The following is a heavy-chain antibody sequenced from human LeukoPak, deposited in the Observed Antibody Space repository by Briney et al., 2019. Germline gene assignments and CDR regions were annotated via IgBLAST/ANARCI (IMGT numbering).Heavy chain of an antibody. V-gene: IGHV3-7*01. J-gene: IGHJ6*03. CDR3: ARAMVTTVRFYYYYYMDV. CDR1: GFTFSSYW. D-gene: IGHD4-17*01. CDR2: IKQDGSVK. Sequence: GGSLRLSCAASGFTFSSYWTTWVRQAPGKGLEWVANIKQDGSVKYYVDSVKGRFTISRDSAKNSLYLQMNSLSVEDTAVYYCARAMVTTVRFYYYYYMDVWGKGTTVTVSS.